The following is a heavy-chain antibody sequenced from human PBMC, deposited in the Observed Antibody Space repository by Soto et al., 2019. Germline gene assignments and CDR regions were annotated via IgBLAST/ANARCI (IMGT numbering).Heavy chain of an antibody. CDR2: IKGDGSVT. Sequence: GGSLRLSCAAFGFTFSNFWMSWARQAPGKGLEWVANIKGDGSVTQYVASVEGRFTISRDNAKYSLYLQMNSLRVEDTALYYCVIPTRSVRGMGVWGQGTTVTVSS. CDR3: VIPTRSVRGMGV. D-gene: IGHD6-6*01. J-gene: IGHJ6*02. V-gene: IGHV3-7*03. CDR1: GFTFSNFW.